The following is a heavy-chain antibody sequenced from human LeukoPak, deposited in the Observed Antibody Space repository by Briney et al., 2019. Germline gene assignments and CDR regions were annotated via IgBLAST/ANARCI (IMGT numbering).Heavy chain of an antibody. CDR2: IYSGGST. CDR1: GFTVSSNY. V-gene: IGHV3-53*04. J-gene: IGHJ4*02. D-gene: IGHD6-6*01. Sequence: GGSLRLSCAASGFTVSSNYMSWVRQAPGKGLEWVSVIYSGGSTYYADSVTGRFTISRHNSKNTLYLQMNSLRAEDTAVYYCARELKYRAGTYFDYWGQGTLVTVSS. CDR3: ARELKYRAGTYFDY.